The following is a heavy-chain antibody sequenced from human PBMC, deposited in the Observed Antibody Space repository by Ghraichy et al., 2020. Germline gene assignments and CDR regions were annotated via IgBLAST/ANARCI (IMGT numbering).Heavy chain of an antibody. V-gene: IGHV3-20*04. CDR1: GFTFDDNG. Sequence: GSLRLSCAASGFTFDDNGMSWVRQAPGKGLEWVSGINWNGGSTGYADSVKGRFTISRDNAKNSLYLQMNSLRAEDTALYYCASEGFYGDSNYWGQGTLVTVSS. D-gene: IGHD4-17*01. CDR3: ASEGFYGDSNY. J-gene: IGHJ4*02. CDR2: INWNGGST.